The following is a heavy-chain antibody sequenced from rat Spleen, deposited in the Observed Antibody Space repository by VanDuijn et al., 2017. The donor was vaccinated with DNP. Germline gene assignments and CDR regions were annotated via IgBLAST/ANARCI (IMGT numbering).Heavy chain of an antibody. Sequence: EVQLQESGPGLVEPSQSLSLTCSVTGYSITSCCRWTWIRKFPGHKLEWMGYINSAGSTNYNPSLKGRISITSDTSKNQFFLQVNSVTTEDTATYYCARSVRATSYYAMDAWGQGTSVTVSS. V-gene: IGHV3-3*01. CDR3: ARSVRATSYYAMDA. CDR2: INSAGST. J-gene: IGHJ4*01. CDR1: GYSITSCCR. D-gene: IGHD1-3*01.